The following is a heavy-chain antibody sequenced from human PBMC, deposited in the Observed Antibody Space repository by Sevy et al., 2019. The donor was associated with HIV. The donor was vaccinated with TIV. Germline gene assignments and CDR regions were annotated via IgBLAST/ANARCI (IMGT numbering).Heavy chain of an antibody. J-gene: IGHJ4*02. CDR2: IYHTGAA. D-gene: IGHD3-10*01. Sequence: SETLSLTCTVSGGTISSSSYRWGWIRQPPGKGLEWVGSIYHTGAADDNPSLKRRVTMSVDTSKNQFSLHVGSVTAADTAVYYCARWYGNNFDYWGQGALVTVSS. V-gene: IGHV4-39*01. CDR3: ARWYGNNFDY. CDR1: GGTISSSSYR.